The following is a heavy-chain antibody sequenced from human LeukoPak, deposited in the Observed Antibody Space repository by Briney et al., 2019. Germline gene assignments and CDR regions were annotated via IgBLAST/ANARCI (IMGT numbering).Heavy chain of an antibody. D-gene: IGHD3-10*01. CDR2: IFGGGGT. Sequence: GGSLRLSCAAAGFSVSRNFMTWVRQAPGKGREWVSLIFGGGGTYYPDSVKGRFTISRDNSRNTLYLQMNSLRAEDTAMYYCTSSSPNYGSGSYYNYWGQGTLVTVST. CDR3: TSSSPNYGSGSYYNY. J-gene: IGHJ4*02. CDR1: GFSVSRNF. V-gene: IGHV3-53*01.